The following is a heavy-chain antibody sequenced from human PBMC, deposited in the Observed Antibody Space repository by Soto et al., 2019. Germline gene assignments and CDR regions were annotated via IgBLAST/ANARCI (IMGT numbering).Heavy chain of an antibody. CDR2: ISSSSSTI. CDR1: GFTFSSYS. V-gene: IGHV3-48*04. Sequence: GGSLRLSCAASGFTFSSYSMNWVRQAPGKGLEWVSYISSSSSTIYYADSVKGRFTISRDNAKNSLYLQMNSLRAEDTAVYYCARDPSTNWPDWYFDLWGRGTLVTVSS. CDR3: ARDPSTNWPDWYFDL. D-gene: IGHD7-27*01. J-gene: IGHJ2*01.